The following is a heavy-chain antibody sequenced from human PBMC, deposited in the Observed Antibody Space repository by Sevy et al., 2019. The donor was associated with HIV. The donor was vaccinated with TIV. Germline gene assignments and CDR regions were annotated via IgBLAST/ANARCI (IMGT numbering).Heavy chain of an antibody. V-gene: IGHV3-11*01. Sequence: GGSLRLSCAASGFTFTDYYMSWIRQAPGKGLEWVSYISSSGSTIYYADSVKGRFTISRDNAKNSLYLQMNSLRAEDTAVYYCARDLRYYYDSSSFDPWGQGTLVTVSS. CDR3: ARDLRYYYDSSSFDP. CDR1: GFTFTDYY. J-gene: IGHJ5*02. CDR2: ISSSGSTI. D-gene: IGHD3-22*01.